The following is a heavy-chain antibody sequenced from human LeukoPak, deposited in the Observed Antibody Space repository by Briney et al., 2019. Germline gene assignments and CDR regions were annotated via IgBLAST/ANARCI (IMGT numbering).Heavy chain of an antibody. CDR1: GFTFSSYA. CDR3: AKDSAGPDGAFDI. CDR2: TSGSGGST. V-gene: IGHV3-23*01. J-gene: IGHJ3*02. D-gene: IGHD6-13*01. Sequence: GGSLRLSCAASGFTFSSYAMSWVRQAPGKGLEWVSATSGSGGSTYYADSVKGRFTISRDNSKNTLYLQMNSLRAEDTAVYYCAKDSAGPDGAFDIWGQGTMVTVSS.